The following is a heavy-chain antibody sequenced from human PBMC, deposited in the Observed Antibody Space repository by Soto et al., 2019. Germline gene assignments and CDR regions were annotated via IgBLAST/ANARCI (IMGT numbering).Heavy chain of an antibody. D-gene: IGHD3-10*01. CDR1: GFTFSSYW. CDR2: ISKSGSEI. CDR3: ARTMVRGVMTLQHYYYMDV. Sequence: GGSLRLSCAASGFTFSSYWMSWVRQAPGKGLEWVANISKSGSEIYYVDSVKGRFTISRDNAKNSLYLQMNSLRAEDTAVYYCARTMVRGVMTLQHYYYMDVWGKGTTVTVSS. J-gene: IGHJ6*03. V-gene: IGHV3-7*03.